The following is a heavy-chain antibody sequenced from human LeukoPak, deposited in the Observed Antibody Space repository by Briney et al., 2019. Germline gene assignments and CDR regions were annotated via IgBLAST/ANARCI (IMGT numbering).Heavy chain of an antibody. V-gene: IGHV1-69-2*01. CDR2: VDPEDGET. J-gene: IGHJ3*02. CDR1: GYTFTDYY. CDR3: AIRHMIVVARGAFDI. Sequence: ASVKVSCKVSGYTFTDYYMHWVQQAPGKGLEWMGLVDPEDGETIYAEKFQGRVTITADTSTDTAYMELSSLRPEDTAVYYCAIRHMIVVARGAFDIWGQGTMVTVSS. D-gene: IGHD3-22*01.